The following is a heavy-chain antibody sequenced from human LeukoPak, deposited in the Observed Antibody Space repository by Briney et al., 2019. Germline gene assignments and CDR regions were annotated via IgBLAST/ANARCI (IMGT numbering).Heavy chain of an antibody. CDR2: ISAYNGNT. J-gene: IGHJ4*02. D-gene: IGHD3-22*01. CDR3: ATLDSYYDSSGRPLLPD. CDR1: GYTFTSYG. Sequence: ASVKVSCKASGYTFTSYGISWVRQAPGQGLEWMGWISAYNGNTNYAQKLQGRVTMTTDTSTDTAYMELSSLRSEDTALYYCATLDSYYDSSGRPLLPDWGQGTLVTVSS. V-gene: IGHV1-18*01.